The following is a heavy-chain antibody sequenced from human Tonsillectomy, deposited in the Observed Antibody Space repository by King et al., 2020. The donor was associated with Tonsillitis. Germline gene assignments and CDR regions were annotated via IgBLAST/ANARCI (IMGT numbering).Heavy chain of an antibody. CDR2: ISGSGGST. Sequence: VQLVESGGGLVQPGGSLRLSCAASGFTFSSYAMSWVRQATGKGLEGVSAISGSGGSTYYADSVKARFTITRDNSKNTLYRQMNTLRAEDTAVYYCAKEGVSGNLRYYFDYWGQGTLVTVSS. D-gene: IGHD3-10*01. V-gene: IGHV3-23*04. CDR1: GFTFSSYA. J-gene: IGHJ4*02. CDR3: AKEGVSGNLRYYFDY.